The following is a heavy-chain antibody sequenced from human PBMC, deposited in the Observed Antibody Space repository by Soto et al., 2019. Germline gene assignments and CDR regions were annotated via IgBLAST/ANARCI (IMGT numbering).Heavy chain of an antibody. J-gene: IGHJ4*02. CDR2: ISGSGGST. CDR1: GFTFSSYA. Sequence: FAASGFTFSSYAMSWVRQAPGKGLEWVSAISGSGGSTYYADSVKGRFTISRDNSKNTLYLQMNSLRAEDTAVYYCAKDGVATIFGVVIIVTYFDYWGQGTLVTVSS. CDR3: AKDGVATIFGVVIIVTYFDY. D-gene: IGHD3-3*01. V-gene: IGHV3-23*01.